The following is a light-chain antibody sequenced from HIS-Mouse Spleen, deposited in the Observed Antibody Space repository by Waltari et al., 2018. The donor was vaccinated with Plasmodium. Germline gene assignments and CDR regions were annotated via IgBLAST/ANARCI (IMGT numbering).Light chain of an antibody. Sequence: SYELTQPPSVSVSPGQTASITCSGDKLGDKYACWYQQKPGQSPVLVMYKDSERPSGIPERFSGSSSGTTVTLTISGAQVEDEADYYCYSAADNNLVFGGGTKLTVL. CDR2: KDS. J-gene: IGLJ3*02. V-gene: IGLV3-27*01. CDR3: YSAADNNLV. CDR1: KLGDKY.